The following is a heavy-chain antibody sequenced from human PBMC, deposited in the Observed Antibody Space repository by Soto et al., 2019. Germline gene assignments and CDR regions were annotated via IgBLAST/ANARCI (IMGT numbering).Heavy chain of an antibody. Sequence: QVQLLQSGGEVKTPGASVKVSCKALGYTSSSYGINWVRQAPGQGIGWRGWISVFNGDTKYAQKFQGRVAITKDPGTSTAHMELRSLRSDDAAVYFCATKDDHKDDQPYYYGMDVWGQGTTVAVSS. D-gene: IGHD3-16*01. CDR2: ISVFNGDT. V-gene: IGHV1-18*01. CDR3: ATKDDHKDDQPYYYGMDV. J-gene: IGHJ6*02. CDR1: GYTSSSYG.